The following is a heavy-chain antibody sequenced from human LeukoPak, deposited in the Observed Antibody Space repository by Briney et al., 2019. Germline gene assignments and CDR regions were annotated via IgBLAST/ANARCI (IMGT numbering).Heavy chain of an antibody. J-gene: IGHJ4*02. V-gene: IGHV3-20*04. Sequence: GGSLRLSCAASGFTFDDYGMSWVRQAPGKGLGWVSGINWNGGSTGYADSVKGRFTIARDNAKNSLYLQMNSLRAEDTALYYCAREKPFYDSSGYYYPIAFDYWGQGTLVTVSS. CDR2: INWNGGST. D-gene: IGHD3-22*01. CDR1: GFTFDDYG. CDR3: AREKPFYDSSGYYYPIAFDY.